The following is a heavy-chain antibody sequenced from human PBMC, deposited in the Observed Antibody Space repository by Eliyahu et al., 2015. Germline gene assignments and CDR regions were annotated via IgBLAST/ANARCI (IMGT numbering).Heavy chain of an antibody. V-gene: IGHV1-46*03. CDR1: GYXFXXXY. CDR2: INPSGGST. D-gene: IGHD3-22*01. CDR3: ARDLNLGTNYYDSSGRDVWFDP. J-gene: IGHJ5*02. Sequence: QVQLVQSGAEVKKPGASVKVSCXAPGYXFXXXYMXWVRQAPGQGLEWMGIINPSGGSTSYAQKFQGRVTMTRDTSTSTVYMELSSLRSEDTAVYYCARDLNLGTNYYDSSGRDVWFDPWGQGTLVTVSS.